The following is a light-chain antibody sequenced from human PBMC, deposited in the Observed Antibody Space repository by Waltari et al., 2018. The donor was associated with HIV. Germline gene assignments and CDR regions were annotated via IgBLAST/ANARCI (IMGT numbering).Light chain of an antibody. CDR1: QSLVYSDGGTY. V-gene: IGKV2-30*01. CDR3: MQGSHWPPT. Sequence: DVVLTQSPLSLPVTLGQSASISCRSTQSLVYSDGGTYLNWFQQRPGQSPRRLIFKVLYRAFGAPGRFSGTGSVTVFTLLISRVEAEDVGVYFCMQGSHWPPTFGQGTRLDI. CDR2: KVL. J-gene: IGKJ5*01.